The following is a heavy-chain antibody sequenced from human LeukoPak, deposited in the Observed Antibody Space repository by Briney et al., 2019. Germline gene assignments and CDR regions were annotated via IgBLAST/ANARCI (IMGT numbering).Heavy chain of an antibody. V-gene: IGHV1-18*01. CDR2: ISAYNGNT. Sequence: ASVKVSCKASGGTFSSYAISWVRQAPGQGLEWMGWISAYNGNTNYAQKLQGRVTMTTDTSTSTAYMELRSLRSEDTAVYYCASTGGYGSGSTQNWFDPWGQGTLVTVSS. D-gene: IGHD3-10*01. J-gene: IGHJ5*02. CDR3: ASTGGYGSGSTQNWFDP. CDR1: GGTFSSYA.